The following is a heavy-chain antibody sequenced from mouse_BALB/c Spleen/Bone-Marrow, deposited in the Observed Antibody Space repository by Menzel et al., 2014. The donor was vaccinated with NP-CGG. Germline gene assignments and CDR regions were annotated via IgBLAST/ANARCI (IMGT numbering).Heavy chain of an antibody. CDR1: GFSLTSYG. CDR3: AKIGTTTGAMDY. J-gene: IGHJ4*01. V-gene: IGHV2-5*01. Sequence: VQLVESGPGLVQPSQSLSITCTVSGFSLTSYGVHWVRQSPGKGLEWLGVIWRGGGTDCNAAFMSRLSITKDNSKSQVFFKMNSLQADDTAIYYCAKIGTTTGAMDYWGQGTSVTVSS. D-gene: IGHD2-14*01. CDR2: IWRGGGT.